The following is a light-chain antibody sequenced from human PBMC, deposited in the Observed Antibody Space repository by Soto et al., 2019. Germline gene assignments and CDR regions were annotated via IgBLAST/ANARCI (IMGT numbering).Light chain of an antibody. CDR2: AAT. CDR3: QKSYSTPYT. Sequence: DIQMTQSPSSLSASVGARVTITCRASQSISIYLNWYQQKPGKAPKLLIYAATSLQSGVPSSFRGGGSGTDFTLTSSSRQPEDFATYYCQKSYSTPYTFGQGTQLEIK. J-gene: IGKJ2*01. CDR1: QSISIY. V-gene: IGKV1-39*01.